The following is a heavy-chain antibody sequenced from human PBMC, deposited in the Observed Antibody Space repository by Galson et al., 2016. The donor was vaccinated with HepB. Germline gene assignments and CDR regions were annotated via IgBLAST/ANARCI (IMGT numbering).Heavy chain of an antibody. CDR3: ASTPGNMYDAPDI. V-gene: IGHV3-30-3*01. Sequence: SLRLSCAASGFSFSNYAVHWVRQAPGKGLEWVAVTSYDGSDKYYEDSVKGRFTLSRDNSKNTLYLQMNSLRAEDTAVYYCASTPGNMYDAPDIWGQGTMVTVSS. J-gene: IGHJ3*02. D-gene: IGHD2-8*01. CDR1: GFSFSNYA. CDR2: TSYDGSDK.